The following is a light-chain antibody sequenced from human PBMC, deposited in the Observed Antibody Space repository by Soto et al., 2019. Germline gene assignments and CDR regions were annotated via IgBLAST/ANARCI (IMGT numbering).Light chain of an antibody. V-gene: IGLV3-27*01. CDR1: VLAKKY. CDR3: YSAADNNQGV. Sequence: SYELTQPSSVSVSPGQTARITCSGDVLAKKYARWFQQKPGQAPVLVIYKDSERPSGIPERFSGSSSGTTVTLTISGAQVEDEADYYCYSAADNNQGVFGGGTQLTVL. J-gene: IGLJ3*02. CDR2: KDS.